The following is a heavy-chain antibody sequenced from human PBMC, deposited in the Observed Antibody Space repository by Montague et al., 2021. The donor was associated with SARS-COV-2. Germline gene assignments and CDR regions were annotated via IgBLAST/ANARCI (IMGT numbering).Heavy chain of an antibody. CDR3: ARQTVEGAAGYYDGMDV. Sequence: QSGAEVKKPGESLKISCKGSGYSFTTYWIGWVRQMPGKGLEWMGIIYPGDSDTRYSPSFQGQVTISADKSITTAFLQWSSLKASDTAMYYCARQTVEGAAGYYDGMDVWGQGTTVTVSS. D-gene: IGHD3-16*01. CDR1: GYSFTTYW. V-gene: IGHV5-51*01. J-gene: IGHJ6*02. CDR2: IYPGDSDT.